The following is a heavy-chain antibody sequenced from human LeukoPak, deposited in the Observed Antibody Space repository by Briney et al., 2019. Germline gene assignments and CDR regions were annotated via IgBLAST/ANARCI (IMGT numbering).Heavy chain of an antibody. V-gene: IGHV3-74*01. D-gene: IGHD2-15*01. CDR3: ARDLSRYSDY. CDR1: GFTLSSYW. CDR2: ISDADGSIT. Sequence: GGSLRLSCAASGFTLSSYWLHWVRQAPGKGLVWVSRISDADGSITDYADSVRGRFTISRDTAKNTLYLEMNSLGAEDTAVYYCARDLSRYSDYWGQGTLVTVSS. J-gene: IGHJ4*02.